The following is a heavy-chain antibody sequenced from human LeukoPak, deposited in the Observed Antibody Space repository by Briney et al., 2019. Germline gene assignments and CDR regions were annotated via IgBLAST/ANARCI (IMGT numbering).Heavy chain of an antibody. Sequence: GGSLRLSCAASGFTFSSYGMHWVRQTPGKGLEWVAFIRYDGSNKNYADSVKGRFTFSRDNSKNTVYLQMNSLRAEDTAVYYCAKDRYCDNGVCSGSFDYRGQGTLVTVSS. V-gene: IGHV3-30*02. CDR3: AKDRYCDNGVCSGSFDY. CDR1: GFTFSSYG. J-gene: IGHJ4*02. D-gene: IGHD2-8*01. CDR2: IRYDGSNK.